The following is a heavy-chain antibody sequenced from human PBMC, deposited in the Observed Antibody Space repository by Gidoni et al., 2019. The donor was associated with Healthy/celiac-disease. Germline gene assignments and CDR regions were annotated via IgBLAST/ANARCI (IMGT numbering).Heavy chain of an antibody. J-gene: IGHJ4*02. CDR1: GFTFSSYS. Sequence: EVQLVESGGGLVKPGGSLRLSCAASGFTFSSYSMNWVRQAPGKGLEWVSSISSSSSYIYYADSVKGRFTISRDNAKNSLYLQMNSLRAEDTAVYYCARESITMVSYYFDYWGQGTLVTVSS. D-gene: IGHD3-10*01. V-gene: IGHV3-21*01. CDR2: ISSSSSYI. CDR3: ARESITMVSYYFDY.